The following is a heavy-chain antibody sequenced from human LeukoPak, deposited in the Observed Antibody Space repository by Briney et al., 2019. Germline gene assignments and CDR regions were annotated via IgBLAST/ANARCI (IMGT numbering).Heavy chain of an antibody. V-gene: IGHV3-20*04. D-gene: IGHD5-18*01. J-gene: IGHJ4*02. CDR1: GFTFDDYG. CDR2: INWNGGST. CDR3: ARDPGYSYGYVPGYFDY. Sequence: PGGSLRLSCAASGFTFDDYGVSWVRQAPGKGLEWVSGINWNGGSTGYADPVKGRFTISRDNAKNSLYLQMNSLRAEDTALYYCARDPGYSYGYVPGYFDYWGQGTLVTVSS.